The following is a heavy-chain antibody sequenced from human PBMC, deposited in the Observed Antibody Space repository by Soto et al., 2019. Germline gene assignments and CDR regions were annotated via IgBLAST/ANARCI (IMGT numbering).Heavy chain of an antibody. CDR2: ISWDGGTI. Sequence: EVQLVESGGGLAQPGRSLRLSCATSGFTFDDYAMHWVRQAPGKGLEWVSGISWDGGTIGYADSVKGRFTISRANAKKPLFMEMNTLSPEDTAIYFCAKDLFQYDFWSGYQKWGQGTLVTVSS. D-gene: IGHD3-3*01. J-gene: IGHJ4*02. V-gene: IGHV3-9*01. CDR1: GFTFDDYA. CDR3: AKDLFQYDFWSGYQK.